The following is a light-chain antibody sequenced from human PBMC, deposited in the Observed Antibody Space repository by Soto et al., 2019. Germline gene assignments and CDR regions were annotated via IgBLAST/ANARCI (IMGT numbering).Light chain of an antibody. CDR2: EVS. CDR1: SSDVGGFNY. CDR3: SSSSNSNSLL. J-gene: IGLJ2*01. Sequence: QSVLTQPASVSGSPGQSITISCTGTSSDVGGFNYVSWYQQHPGKAPKLMIYEVSNRPSGISDRFSGSKSGNTASLTISGLQAEDEADYYCSSSSNSNSLLFGGGTKLTVL. V-gene: IGLV2-14*01.